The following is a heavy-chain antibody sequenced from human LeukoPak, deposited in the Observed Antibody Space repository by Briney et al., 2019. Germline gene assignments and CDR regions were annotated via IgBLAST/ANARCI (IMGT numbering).Heavy chain of an antibody. CDR3: ARDPYGDNHLDY. Sequence: ASVKVSCKASGYTFTYYYIHWVRQAPGQGLEWMGWINPDSGDTKYVQKFQGRVTMTRDTSISTAYIDLSSLRSDDTAAYYCARDPYGDNHLDYWGQGTLVTVSS. CDR2: INPDSGDT. V-gene: IGHV1-2*02. D-gene: IGHD4-17*01. J-gene: IGHJ4*02. CDR1: GYTFTYYY.